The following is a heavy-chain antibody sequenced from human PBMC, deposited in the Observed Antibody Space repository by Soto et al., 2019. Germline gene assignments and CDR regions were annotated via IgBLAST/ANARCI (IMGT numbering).Heavy chain of an antibody. CDR1: GYSFTSYW. Sequence: GESLTISIKVSGYSFTSYWIGWVRQMPGKGLEWMGIIYPGDSDTRYSPSFQGQVTISADKSISTAYLQWSSLKASDTAMYYCARREDTDMALDYWGQGTLVTVSS. CDR3: ARREDTDMALDY. CDR2: IYPGDSDT. D-gene: IGHD5-18*01. J-gene: IGHJ4*02. V-gene: IGHV5-51*01.